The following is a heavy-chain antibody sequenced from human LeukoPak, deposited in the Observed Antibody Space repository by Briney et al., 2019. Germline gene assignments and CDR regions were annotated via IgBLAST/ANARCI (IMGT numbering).Heavy chain of an antibody. CDR1: GGPIRSYF. V-gene: IGHV4-59*08. CDR2: IYSSGIILY. D-gene: IGHD3-22*01. J-gene: IGHJ6*03. CDR3: ARHSYYDSSGYSYRLVSSDYYYMDV. Sequence: SSDTLSLTCSVSGGPIRSYFWSWIRQSPGKGPAWIGHIYSSGIILYNVPLRTAHNPSLRSRVTISLDASKSQFSLKLSSVTAADTAVYYCARHSYYDSSGYSYRLVSSDYYYMDVWGKGITVTVSS.